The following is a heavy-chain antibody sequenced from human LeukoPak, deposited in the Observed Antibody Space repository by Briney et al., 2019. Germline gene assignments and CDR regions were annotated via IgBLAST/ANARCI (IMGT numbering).Heavy chain of an antibody. CDR3: ARAVGGDGSGSL. V-gene: IGHV4-38-2*02. D-gene: IGHD3-10*01. CDR2: IYHRGNT. J-gene: IGHJ4*02. Sequence: SETLSLTGTVSGYSISSGYYWGWLRPPPGKGLEWIGSIYHRGNTYYNPPLKSRVTISVDTSKNQFSLKLSSVTAADTAVYYCARAVGGDGSGSLWGPGTLVTVSS. CDR1: GYSISSGYY.